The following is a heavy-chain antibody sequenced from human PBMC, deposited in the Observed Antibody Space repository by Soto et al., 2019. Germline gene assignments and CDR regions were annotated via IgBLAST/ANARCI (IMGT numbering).Heavy chain of an antibody. CDR1: GGSISSTDYF. V-gene: IGHV4-39*01. J-gene: IGHJ4*02. D-gene: IGHD4-17*01. CDR3: ARRRDPDGAYFDS. CDR2: MYYSVST. Sequence: XETLSLTCTVSGGSISSTDYFWGWIRLPPGKGLEWVGTMYYSVSTYYNPSLKSRVTISVDTSKNQFSLKLSSVTAADTAVYYCARRRDPDGAYFDSWGQGTLVTVSS.